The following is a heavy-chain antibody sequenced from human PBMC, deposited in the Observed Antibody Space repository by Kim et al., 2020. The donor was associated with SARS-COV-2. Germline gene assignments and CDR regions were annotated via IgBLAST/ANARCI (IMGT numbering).Heavy chain of an antibody. J-gene: IGHJ6*02. Sequence: TYYADYVKGRFTISRDNSNNTLYLQMNSLRAEDTAVYYCARDRYYYGMDVWGQGTTVTVSS. CDR2: T. CDR3: ARDRYYYGMDV. V-gene: IGHV3-66*01.